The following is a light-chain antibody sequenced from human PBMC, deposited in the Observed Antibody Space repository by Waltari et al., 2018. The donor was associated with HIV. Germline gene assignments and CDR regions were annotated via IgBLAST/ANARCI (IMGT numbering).Light chain of an antibody. Sequence: HSVLTQPPSASGTPGQRVTISCSGSSSNIGSNTVNWYQHLPGTAPKLLIYSNNQRPSGVPDRFSGSKSGTSASLAISGLQSEDEADYYCAAWDDSLNGHVVFGGGTKLTVL. CDR3: AAWDDSLNGHVV. CDR1: SSNIGSNT. V-gene: IGLV1-44*01. CDR2: SNN. J-gene: IGLJ2*01.